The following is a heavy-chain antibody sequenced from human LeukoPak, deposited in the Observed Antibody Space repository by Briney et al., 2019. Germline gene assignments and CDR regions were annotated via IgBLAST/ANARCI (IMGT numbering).Heavy chain of an antibody. Sequence: ASVKVSFKASGYTFTRYYMHWVRQAPGQGLEWMGWISTHNGHTNYAQKLQGRVTMTTDTSTTTAYMELRSLRSDDTAMYYCARDLRSGNYDFDYWGQGTLVTVSS. CDR3: ARDLRSGNYDFDY. J-gene: IGHJ4*02. CDR2: ISTHNGHT. CDR1: GYTFTRYY. D-gene: IGHD1-26*01. V-gene: IGHV1-18*04.